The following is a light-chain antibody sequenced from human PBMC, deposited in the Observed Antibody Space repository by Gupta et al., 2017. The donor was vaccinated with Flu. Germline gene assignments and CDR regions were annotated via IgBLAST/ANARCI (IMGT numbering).Light chain of an antibody. V-gene: IGKV3-15*01. CDR2: GAS. Sequence: PRERATLSCRASQSISSDLAWYQQKPGQAPRLLLYGASTRATGVPARFSGSGSGTEFTLTISSLQSEDFAVYYCQQYNNWPLFGGGTKLEIK. CDR1: QSISSD. CDR3: QQYNNWPL. J-gene: IGKJ4*01.